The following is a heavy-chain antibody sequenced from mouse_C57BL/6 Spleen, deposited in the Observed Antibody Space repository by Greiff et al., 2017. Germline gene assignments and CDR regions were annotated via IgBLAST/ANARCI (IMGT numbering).Heavy chain of an antibody. J-gene: IGHJ3*01. CDR1: GFTFSSYA. CDR2: ISDGGSYT. V-gene: IGHV5-4*01. CDR3: ARVYYGNSAWFAY. Sequence: EVQGVESGGGLVKPGGSLKLSCAASGFTFSSYAMSWVRQTPEKRLAWVATISDGGSYTYYPDNVKGRFTISRDNAKNNLYLQMSHLKSEDTAMYYCARVYYGNSAWFAYWGQGTLVTVSA. D-gene: IGHD2-1*01.